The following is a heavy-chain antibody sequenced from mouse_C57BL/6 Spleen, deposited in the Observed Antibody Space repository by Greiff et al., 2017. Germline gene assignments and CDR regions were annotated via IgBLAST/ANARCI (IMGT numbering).Heavy chain of an antibody. Sequence: EVKLMESGGGLVQPGGSLSLSCAASGFTFTDYYMSWVRQPPGKALEWLGFIRNKANGYTTEYSASVKGRFTISRDNSQSILYLQMNALRAEDSATYYCASSGYAMDYWGQGTSVTVSS. CDR1: GFTFTDYY. CDR2: IRNKANGYTT. CDR3: ASSGYAMDY. J-gene: IGHJ4*01. V-gene: IGHV7-3*01.